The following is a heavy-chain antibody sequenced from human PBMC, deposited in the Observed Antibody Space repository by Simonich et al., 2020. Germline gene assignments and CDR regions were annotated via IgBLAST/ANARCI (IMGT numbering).Heavy chain of an antibody. V-gene: IGHV3-74*01. Sequence: EVQLVESGGGLVQPGGSLRLSCAASGFTFSSYWMHWVRQATGKGLVWDSRINRDGSSTSYADPVKGRFTISRDNAKNTLYLQMNSLRAEDTAVYYCARDYSNYDAFDIWGQGTMVTVSS. CDR3: ARDYSNYDAFDI. CDR1: GFTFSSYW. D-gene: IGHD4-4*01. CDR2: INRDGSST. J-gene: IGHJ3*02.